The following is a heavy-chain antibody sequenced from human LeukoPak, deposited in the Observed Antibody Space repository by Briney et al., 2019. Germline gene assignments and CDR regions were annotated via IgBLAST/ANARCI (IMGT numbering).Heavy chain of an antibody. CDR2: IYYSGST. V-gene: IGHV4-39*02. D-gene: IGHD1-26*01. CDR1: GGSISSSSYY. CDR3: AGDGGANWFDP. J-gene: IGHJ5*02. Sequence: SETLSLTCTVSGGSISSSSYYWGWIRQPPGKGLEWIGSIYYSGSTYYNPSLKSRVTISVDTSKNQFSLKLSSVTAADTAVYYCAGDGGANWFDPWGQGTLVTVSS.